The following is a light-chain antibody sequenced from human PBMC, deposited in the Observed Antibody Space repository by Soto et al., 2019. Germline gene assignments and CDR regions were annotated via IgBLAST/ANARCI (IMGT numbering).Light chain of an antibody. CDR2: GAS. V-gene: IGKV3-15*01. Sequence: ILMTQSPATLSVSPGEGATLSCRASQTIDSHLAGYQHKPGQAPRVLIFGASTRATGIAARFSGRGSGADFTRTTSCLQSEDFAVYDGEQYYEWPLAFGQGTKVEI. CDR1: QTIDSH. CDR3: EQYYEWPLA. J-gene: IGKJ1*01.